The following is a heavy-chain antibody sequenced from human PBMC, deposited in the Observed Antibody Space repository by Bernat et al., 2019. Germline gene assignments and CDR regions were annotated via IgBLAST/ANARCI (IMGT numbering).Heavy chain of an antibody. CDR3: ARDHLNRFDY. V-gene: IGHV3-23*01. CDR1: GFTFKNYA. J-gene: IGHJ4*02. Sequence: EVQLLESGGGLVQTGGSLRLSCAASGFTFKNYAMSWVRQAPGKGLEWVSAISGTGGSTYYADSVKGRFTISRDNSKNTLYLQMNSLTAEDTAVYYCARDHLNRFDYWGQGTLVTVSS. D-gene: IGHD1-14*01. CDR2: ISGTGGST.